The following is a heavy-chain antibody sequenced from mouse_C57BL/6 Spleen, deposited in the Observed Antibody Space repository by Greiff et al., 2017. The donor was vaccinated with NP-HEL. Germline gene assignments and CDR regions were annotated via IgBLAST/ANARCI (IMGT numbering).Heavy chain of an antibody. CDR3: AGTTVVDYWYFDG. CDR1: GFTFSDYG. V-gene: IGHV5-17*01. CDR2: ISSGSSTI. Sequence: EVKLMESGGGLVKPGGSLKLSCAASGFTFSDYGMHWVRQAPEKGLEWVAYISSGSSTIYYADTVKGRFTISRDNAKNTLFLQMTSLRSEDTAMYYCAGTTVVDYWYFDGWGTGTTVTVSS. D-gene: IGHD1-1*01. J-gene: IGHJ1*03.